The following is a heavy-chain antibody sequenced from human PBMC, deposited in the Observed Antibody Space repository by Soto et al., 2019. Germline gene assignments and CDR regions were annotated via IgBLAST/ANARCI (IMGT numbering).Heavy chain of an antibody. CDR2: ISAYNGNT. CDR1: GYTFTSYG. J-gene: IGHJ4*02. D-gene: IGHD2-15*01. CDR3: ARPGIRYCSGGSCDQPIDY. Sequence: ASVKVSCKASGYTFTSYGISWVRQAPGQGLEGMGWISAYNGNTNYAQKLQGRVTMTTDTSTSTAYMELRSLRSDDTAVYYCARPGIRYCSGGSCDQPIDYWGQGTLVTVSS. V-gene: IGHV1-18*01.